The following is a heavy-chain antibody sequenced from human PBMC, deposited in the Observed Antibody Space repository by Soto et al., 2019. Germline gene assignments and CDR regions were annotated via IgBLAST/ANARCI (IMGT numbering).Heavy chain of an antibody. CDR2: IIPIFGTA. CDR1: GYTFTGYY. Sequence: QVQLVQSGAEVKKPGASVKVSCKASGYTFTGYYMHWVRQAPGQGLEWMGWIIPIFGTANYAQKFQGRVTITADESTSTAYMELSSLRSEDTAVYYCASSTDSSGWYGYFDYWGQGTLVTVSS. J-gene: IGHJ4*02. V-gene: IGHV1-69*01. D-gene: IGHD6-19*01. CDR3: ASSTDSSGWYGYFDY.